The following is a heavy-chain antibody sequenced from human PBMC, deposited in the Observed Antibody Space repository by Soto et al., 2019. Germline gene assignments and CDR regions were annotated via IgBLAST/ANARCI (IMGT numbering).Heavy chain of an antibody. D-gene: IGHD3-22*01. CDR3: ARGFYYDSGYWAAFDI. CDR2: INHNSGDT. J-gene: IGHJ3*02. CDR1: GYTFTGYY. Sequence: ASVKVSCKASGYTFTGYYMHWVRQAPGQGLGWMGWINHNSGDTNYAQKFQGRVIMTRDTSISTAYMELSGLRSDDTAVYYCARGFYYDSGYWAAFDIWGQGTMVTVSS. V-gene: IGHV1-2*02.